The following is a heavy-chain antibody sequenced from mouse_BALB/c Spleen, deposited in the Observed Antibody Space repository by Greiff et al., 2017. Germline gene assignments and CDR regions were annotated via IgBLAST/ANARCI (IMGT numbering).Heavy chain of an antibody. CDR1: GYSFTGYY. CDR2: ISCYNGAT. CDR3: ASLYYGYEGFAY. Sequence: LVKTGASVKISCKASGYSFTGYYMHWVKQSHGKSLEWIGYISCYNGATSYNQKFKGKATFTVDTSSSTAYMQFNSLTSEDSAVYYCASLYYGYEGFAYWGQGTLVTVSA. D-gene: IGHD2-2*01. V-gene: IGHV1S34*01. J-gene: IGHJ3*01.